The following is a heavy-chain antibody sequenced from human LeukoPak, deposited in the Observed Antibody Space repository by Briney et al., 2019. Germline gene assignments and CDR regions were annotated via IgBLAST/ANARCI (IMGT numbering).Heavy chain of an antibody. V-gene: IGHV4-38-2*02. D-gene: IGHD3-10*01. J-gene: IGHJ6*02. CDR1: GDSISSGNY. CDR3: ARVSLMWFGEPTTPPYGMDV. Sequence: SETLSLTCTVSGDSISSGNYWGWIRQPPGKGLEWIGYIYHSGSTYYNPSLKSRVTISVDTSKNQFSLKLSSVTAADTAVYYCARVSLMWFGEPTTPPYGMDVWGQGTTVTVSS. CDR2: IYHSGST.